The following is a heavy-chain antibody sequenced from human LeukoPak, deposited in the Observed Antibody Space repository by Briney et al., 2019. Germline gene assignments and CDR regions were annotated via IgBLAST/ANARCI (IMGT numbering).Heavy chain of an antibody. V-gene: IGHV4-61*02. CDR1: GGSISSGSYY. CDR2: IYTSGST. J-gene: IGHJ4*02. CDR3: ARTITIFGVVTSYYFDY. Sequence: PSQTLSLTCRVSGGSISSGSYYWSWIRQPARKGLEWIGRIYTSGSTDYNPSLKSRVTISVDTSKNQFSLKLSSVTAADTAMYYCARTITIFGVVTSYYFDYWGQGTLVTISS. D-gene: IGHD3-3*01.